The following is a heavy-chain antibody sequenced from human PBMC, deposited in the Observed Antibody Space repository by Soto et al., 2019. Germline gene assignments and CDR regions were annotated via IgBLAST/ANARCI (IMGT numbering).Heavy chain of an antibody. CDR3: ARETVSDGYSYGWYCFDP. Sequence: PSETLSLTCTVSGGSVSSGSYYWSWIRQPPGKGLEWIGYIYYSGSTNYNPSLKSRVTISVDTSKNQFSLKLSSVTAADTAVYYCARETVSDGYSYGWYCFDPWGQGTLVTVSS. CDR2: IYYSGST. D-gene: IGHD5-18*01. V-gene: IGHV4-61*01. CDR1: GGSVSSGSYY. J-gene: IGHJ5*02.